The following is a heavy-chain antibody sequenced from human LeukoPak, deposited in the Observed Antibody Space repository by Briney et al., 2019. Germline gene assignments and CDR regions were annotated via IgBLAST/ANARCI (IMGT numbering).Heavy chain of an antibody. V-gene: IGHV3-30-3*01. CDR1: GFTFSSYA. CDR3: ARDSGWLVRVEYFQH. CDR2: ISYDGSNK. J-gene: IGHJ1*01. Sequence: PGGSLRLSCAASGFTFSSYAMHWVRRAPGKGLEWVAVISYDGSNKYYADSVKGRFTISRDNSKNTLYLQMNSLRAEDTAVYYCARDSGWLVRVEYFQHWGQGTLVTVSS. D-gene: IGHD6-19*01.